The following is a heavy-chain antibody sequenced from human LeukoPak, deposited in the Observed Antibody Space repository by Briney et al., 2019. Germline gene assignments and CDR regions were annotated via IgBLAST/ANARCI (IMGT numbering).Heavy chain of an antibody. CDR1: GFTVSSNY. CDR3: AKDPIVTTIERASYYFDC. CDR2: IYSGGST. J-gene: IGHJ4*02. D-gene: IGHD5-12*01. Sequence: GGSLRLSCAASGFTVSSNYMSWVRQAPGKGLEWVSVIYSGGSTYYADSVKGRFTISRDNSKNTVYLQMNSLRVEDTAVYYCAKDPIVTTIERASYYFDCWGQGTLVTVSS. V-gene: IGHV3-53*01.